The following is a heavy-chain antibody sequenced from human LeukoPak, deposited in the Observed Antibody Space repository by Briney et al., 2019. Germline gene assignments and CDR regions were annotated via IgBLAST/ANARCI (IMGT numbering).Heavy chain of an antibody. CDR1: GYTFTSYY. CDR3: ARDRTPNYFDD. V-gene: IGHV1-46*01. D-gene: IGHD1-14*01. CDR2: INPSGGST. Sequence: ASVKVSCKASGYTFTSYYIHWVRQAPGQGLEWMGIINPSGGSTSYAQKFQGRVTMTRDTSTSTVYMELSSLRSEDTAVYYCARDRTPNYFDDWGQGTLVTVSS. J-gene: IGHJ4*02.